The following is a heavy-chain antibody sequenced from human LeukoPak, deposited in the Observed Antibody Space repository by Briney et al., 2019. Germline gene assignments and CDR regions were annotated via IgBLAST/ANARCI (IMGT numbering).Heavy chain of an antibody. Sequence: PSETLSLTCAVYGGSFSGYYWSWIRQPPGKGLEWIGEINHSGSTNYNPSLKSRVTISVDTSKNQFSLKLNSVTAADTAVYYCARSNGYGLVDIWGQGTMVTVSS. V-gene: IGHV4-34*01. D-gene: IGHD3-10*01. J-gene: IGHJ3*02. CDR3: ARSNGYGLVDI. CDR2: INHSGST. CDR1: GGSFSGYY.